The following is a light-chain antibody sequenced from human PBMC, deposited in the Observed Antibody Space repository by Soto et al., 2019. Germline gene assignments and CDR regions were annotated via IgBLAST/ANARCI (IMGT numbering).Light chain of an antibody. CDR3: LQHKSYPWT. J-gene: IGKJ1*01. Sequence: DIQMTQSPSSLSASVGDRVTITCRASQSISSYLNWYQQKPGKAPKLLIYAASSLQSGVPSRFSGSGSGTDFTLTISSLQPEDFATYFCLQHKSYPWTFGQGTRWIS. CDR2: AAS. V-gene: IGKV1-39*01. CDR1: QSISSY.